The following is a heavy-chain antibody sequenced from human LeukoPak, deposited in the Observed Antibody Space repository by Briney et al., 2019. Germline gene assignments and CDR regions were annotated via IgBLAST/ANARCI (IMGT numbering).Heavy chain of an antibody. Sequence: GGSLRLSCAASGFTFSNYWMTWVRQAPGKGPEWVANIKQDETEKYYVDSVKGRFTISRDNAKNSLFLQMNSLRAEDTAVYYCARQTGDCSGGSCYFEYWGQGTLVTVSS. J-gene: IGHJ4*02. D-gene: IGHD2-15*01. CDR1: GFTFSNYW. V-gene: IGHV3-7*05. CDR2: IKQDETEK. CDR3: ARQTGDCSGGSCYFEY.